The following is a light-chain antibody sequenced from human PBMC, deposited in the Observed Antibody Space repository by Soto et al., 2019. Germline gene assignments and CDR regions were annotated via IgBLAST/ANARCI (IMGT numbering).Light chain of an antibody. CDR3: QHYYSIPWT. CDR1: QSVFSNSNNKNC. Sequence: IVMTQSPDSMAVSLGERATINCKSSQSVFSNSNNKNCIAWYQQKSGQPPKLLIYWASSRESGVPDRFSGGGSGTDFTLTISSLQAEDVATYYCQHYYSIPWTFGQGTRVEIK. V-gene: IGKV4-1*01. CDR2: WAS. J-gene: IGKJ1*01.